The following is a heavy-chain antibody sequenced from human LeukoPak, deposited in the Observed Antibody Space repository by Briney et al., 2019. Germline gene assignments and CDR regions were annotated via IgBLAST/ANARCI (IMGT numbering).Heavy chain of an antibody. CDR3: ARDSYDYVWGSYRRQGFDY. J-gene: IGHJ4*02. Sequence: GGSLRLSCAASGFTFDDYAMHWVRQAPGKGLEWVSGISWNSGSIGYADSVKGRFTISRDNAKNSLYLQMNSLRAEDTAVYYCARDSYDYVWGSYRRQGFDYWGQGTLVTVSS. CDR1: GFTFDDYA. D-gene: IGHD3-16*02. CDR2: ISWNSGSI. V-gene: IGHV3-9*01.